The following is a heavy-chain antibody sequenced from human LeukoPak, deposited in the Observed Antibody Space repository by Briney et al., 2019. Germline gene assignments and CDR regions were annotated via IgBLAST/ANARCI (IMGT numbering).Heavy chain of an antibody. J-gene: IGHJ3*02. V-gene: IGHV4-34*01. CDR1: GGSFSGYF. CDR2: IYHSGST. Sequence: SETLSLTCAVYGGSFSGYFWTWIRQSPGKGLEWIGEIYHSGSTNYNPSLKSRVTISVDKSKNQFSLKLSSVTAADTAVYYCARRITMVRGVSDAFDIWGQGTMVTVSS. D-gene: IGHD3-10*01. CDR3: ARRITMVRGVSDAFDI.